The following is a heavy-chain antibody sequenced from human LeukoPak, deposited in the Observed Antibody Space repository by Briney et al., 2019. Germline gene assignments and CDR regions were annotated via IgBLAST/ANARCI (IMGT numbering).Heavy chain of an antibody. D-gene: IGHD2-15*01. V-gene: IGHV3-30-3*01. CDR1: GFTFSSYW. CDR3: ARDFYCSGGSCGY. J-gene: IGHJ4*02. Sequence: GGSLRLSCAASGFTFSSYWMNWVRQAPGKGLEWVAVISYDGSNKYYADSVKGRFTISRDNSKNTLYLQMNSLRAEDTAVYYCARDFYCSGGSCGYWGQGTLVTVSS. CDR2: ISYDGSNK.